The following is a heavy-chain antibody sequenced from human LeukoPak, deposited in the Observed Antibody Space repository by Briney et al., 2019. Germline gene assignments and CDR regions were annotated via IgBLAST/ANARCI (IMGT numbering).Heavy chain of an antibody. CDR2: INHSGST. CDR3: ARRDTIAAAGTYDWFDP. CDR1: GGSFSGYY. J-gene: IGHJ5*02. D-gene: IGHD6-13*01. Sequence: SETLSLTCGVYGGSFSGYYWSWIRQPPGKGLEWIGEINHSGSTNYNPSLKSRVTISVDTSKNHFSLELTSVTAADTAVYFCARRDTIAAAGTYDWFDPWGQGTLVTVSS. V-gene: IGHV4-34*01.